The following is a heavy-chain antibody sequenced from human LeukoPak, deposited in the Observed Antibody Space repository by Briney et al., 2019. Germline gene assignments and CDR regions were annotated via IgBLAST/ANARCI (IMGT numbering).Heavy chain of an antibody. V-gene: IGHV1-46*03. CDR1: GYTFTSYY. CDR3: ARDTPAYYYDSSGYFQFDY. CDR2: INPSGGST. Sequence: GASVKVSCKASGYTFTSYYMHWVRQAPGQGLEWMGIINPSGGSTSYAQKFQGRVTIKRDTSTSTVYMELSSVSCEDTAVYYCARDTPAYYYDSSGYFQFDYRGQGTLVTVSS. D-gene: IGHD3-22*01. J-gene: IGHJ4*02.